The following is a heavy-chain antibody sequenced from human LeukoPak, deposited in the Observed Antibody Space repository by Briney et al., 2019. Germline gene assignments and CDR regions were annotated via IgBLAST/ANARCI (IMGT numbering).Heavy chain of an antibody. D-gene: IGHD3-22*01. CDR3: AREKRPRSYYDSSGYYDY. Sequence: TSQTLSLTCTVSGGSISSGSYYWSWIRQPAGKGLEWIGRIYTSGSTNYNPSLKSRVTISVDTSKNQFSLKLSSVTAADTAVYYCAREKRPRSYYDSSGYYDYWGQGTLVTVPS. J-gene: IGHJ4*02. CDR2: IYTSGST. V-gene: IGHV4-61*02. CDR1: GGSISSGSYY.